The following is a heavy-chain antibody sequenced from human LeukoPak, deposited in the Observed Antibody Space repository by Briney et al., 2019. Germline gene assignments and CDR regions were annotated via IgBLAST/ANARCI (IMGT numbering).Heavy chain of an antibody. V-gene: IGHV3-66*01. CDR3: ARGGGGQHIDY. D-gene: IGHD4-23*01. CDR2: IYSGGNT. J-gene: IGHJ4*02. Sequence: PGGSLRLSCAASGFTFSSYGMSWVRQAPGKGLEWVSVIYSGGNTYYADSVKGRFTISRDSSKNTLYLQMNSLRAEDTAVYYCARGGGGQHIDYWGQGTLVTVSS. CDR1: GFTFSSYG.